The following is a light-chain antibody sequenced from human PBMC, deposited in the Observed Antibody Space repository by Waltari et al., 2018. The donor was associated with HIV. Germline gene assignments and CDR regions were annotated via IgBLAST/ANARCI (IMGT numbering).Light chain of an antibody. CDR1: HGLSSY. Sequence: AIRMTQSPSSFSASTGHRVTITCRASHGLSSYLAWYQQKPGKAPKLLIYAASTLQSGVPSRVSGGGSGTDFTLTISFLQSEDVATYYWQQYYSYPSFGQGTRLEIK. J-gene: IGKJ5*01. CDR2: AAS. V-gene: IGKV1-8*01. CDR3: QQYYSYPS.